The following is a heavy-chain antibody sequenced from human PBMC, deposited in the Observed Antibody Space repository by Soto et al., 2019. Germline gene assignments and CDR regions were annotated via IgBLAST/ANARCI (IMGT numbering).Heavy chain of an antibody. D-gene: IGHD1-1*01. V-gene: IGHV3-74*01. CDR2: INKDGSYK. CDR3: ARGGLEPFDY. CDR1: GFTFSDEW. Sequence: GGSLRLSCATSGFTFSDEWMHWVRQAPGKGLVWVSRINKDGSYKNYADFVEGRFTISRDDARSELYLQMDRLRAEDTAVYYCARGGLEPFDYLGQGAVVTVSS. J-gene: IGHJ4*02.